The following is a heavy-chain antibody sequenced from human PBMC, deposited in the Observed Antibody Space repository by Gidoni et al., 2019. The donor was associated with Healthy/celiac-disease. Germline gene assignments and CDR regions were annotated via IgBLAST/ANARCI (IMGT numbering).Heavy chain of an antibody. CDR2: ISYDGSNK. J-gene: IGHJ3*02. Sequence: QVQLVESGGGVVQPGRSLRLSWAADGFTFRSDGMHWVRQAPGKGLEWVAVISYDGSNKYYADSVKGRFTISRDHSTNTLYLQMNSLRAEDTAVYYCAKDLGRFLEWSQGAFDIWGQGTMVTVSS. CDR1: GFTFRSDG. CDR3: AKDLGRFLEWSQGAFDI. D-gene: IGHD3-3*01. V-gene: IGHV3-30*18.